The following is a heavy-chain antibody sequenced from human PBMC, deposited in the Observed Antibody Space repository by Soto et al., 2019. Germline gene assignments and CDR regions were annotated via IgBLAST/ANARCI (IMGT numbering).Heavy chain of an antibody. CDR3: ARVGLNMEWLLEAY. D-gene: IGHD3-3*01. Sequence: SVKVSCKASGGTFSSYTISWVRQAPGQGLEWMGRIIPILGIANYAQKFQGRVTITTDTSTSTAYMELRSLRSDDTAVYYCARVGLNMEWLLEAYCGQGTLVTVYS. V-gene: IGHV1-69*02. CDR2: IIPILGIA. CDR1: GGTFSSYT. J-gene: IGHJ1*01.